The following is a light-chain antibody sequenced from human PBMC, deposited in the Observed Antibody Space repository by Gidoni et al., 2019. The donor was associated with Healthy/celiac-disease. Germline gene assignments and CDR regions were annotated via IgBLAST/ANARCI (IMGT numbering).Light chain of an antibody. V-gene: IGKV3-20*01. Sequence: EIVLTQSPGTLSLSPRERATLSCRASQSVSSSYLAWYQQKPGQAPRRLIYGASSRATGIPDRFSGSGSGTDFTLTISRLEPEDFAVYYCQQYGSSPRTFGQXTKLEIK. CDR3: QQYGSSPRT. CDR2: GAS. J-gene: IGKJ2*01. CDR1: QSVSSSY.